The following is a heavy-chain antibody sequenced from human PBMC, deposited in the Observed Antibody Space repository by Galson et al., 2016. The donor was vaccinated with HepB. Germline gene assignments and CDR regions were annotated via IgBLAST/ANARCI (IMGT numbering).Heavy chain of an antibody. Sequence: SLRLSCAASGFTFRSYWMHWVRQAPGKGLVWVSRINSDGSYINYADSVKGRFTISRDNSKNTLYLQMNSLRVEDTAVYHCARGVGPVGQGTLVTVSS. CDR2: INSDGSYI. CDR3: ARGVGP. J-gene: IGHJ5*02. V-gene: IGHV3-74*01. CDR1: GFTFRSYW.